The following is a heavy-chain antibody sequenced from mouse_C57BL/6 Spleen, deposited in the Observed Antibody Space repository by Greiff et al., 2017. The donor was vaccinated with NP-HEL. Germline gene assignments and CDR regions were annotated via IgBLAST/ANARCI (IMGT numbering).Heavy chain of an antibody. CDR1: GYTFTDYY. Sequence: VQLQQSGPELVKPGASVKISCKASGYTFTDYYMNWVKQSHGKSLEWIGDINPNNGGTSYNQKFKGKATLTVDKSSSTAYMELRSLTSEDSAVYYCARFTTAYAMDYWGQGTSVTVAS. CDR3: ARFTTAYAMDY. D-gene: IGHD1-2*01. V-gene: IGHV1-26*01. CDR2: INPNNGGT. J-gene: IGHJ4*01.